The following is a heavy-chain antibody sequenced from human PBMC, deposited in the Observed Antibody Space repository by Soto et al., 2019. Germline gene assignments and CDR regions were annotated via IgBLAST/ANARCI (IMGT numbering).Heavy chain of an antibody. J-gene: IGHJ4*02. CDR3: AHSHDYGDYGPFDY. CDR2: IYWDDDK. Sequence: QITLKESGPTLMKPTETLTLTCTVSGLSVSDSGVGVGWIRQPPGKALEWLAIIYWDDDKRYSPSLKSRLTITKDTSKNQVVLTLTNMDPVDTATYFWAHSHDYGDYGPFDYWGQGTLVIVSS. CDR1: GLSVSDSGVG. D-gene: IGHD4-17*01. V-gene: IGHV2-5*02.